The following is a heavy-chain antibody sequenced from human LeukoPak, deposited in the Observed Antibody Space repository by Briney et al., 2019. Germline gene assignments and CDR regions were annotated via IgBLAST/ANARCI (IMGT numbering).Heavy chain of an antibody. CDR1: GGTFSSYA. CDR3: ARERARIATDAFDI. D-gene: IGHD6-13*01. V-gene: IGHV1-69*05. CDR2: IIPIFGTA. J-gene: IGHJ3*02. Sequence: SSVKVSCKASGGTFSSYAISWVRQAPGQGLEWMGRIIPIFGTANYAQKFQGRVTITTDESTSTAYMELSSLRSEDTAVYYCARERARIATDAFDIWGQGTMVTVSS.